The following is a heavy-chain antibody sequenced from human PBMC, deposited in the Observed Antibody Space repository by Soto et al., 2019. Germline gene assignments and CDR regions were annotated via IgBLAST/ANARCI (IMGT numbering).Heavy chain of an antibody. CDR2: VYYTGNT. Sequence: SETLSLTCTVSGGSVSSGSYYWSWIRQHPGRGLEWIGYVYYTGNTYYNPSLKGRLAISVDTTKNQFSLKLTSVTAADTAVYYCARDPRGAYYHDRWGQGTLVTVSS. D-gene: IGHD3-3*01. V-gene: IGHV4-31*03. CDR1: GGSVSSGSYY. J-gene: IGHJ5*02. CDR3: ARDPRGAYYHDR.